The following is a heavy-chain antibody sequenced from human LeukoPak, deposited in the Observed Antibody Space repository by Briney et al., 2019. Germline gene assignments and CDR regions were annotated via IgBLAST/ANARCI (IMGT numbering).Heavy chain of an antibody. D-gene: IGHD6-19*01. CDR1: GFNFVDYA. J-gene: IGHJ4*02. V-gene: IGHV3-9*01. CDR3: ARDSRQWLVPSDY. CDR2: ISYNSGTI. Sequence: PGGSLRLSCAASGFNFVDYAMHWVRQVPGKGLEWVSGISYNSGTIVYADSVKGRFTISRDNSKNTLYLQMNSLRAEDTAVYYCARDSRQWLVPSDYWGQGTLVTVSS.